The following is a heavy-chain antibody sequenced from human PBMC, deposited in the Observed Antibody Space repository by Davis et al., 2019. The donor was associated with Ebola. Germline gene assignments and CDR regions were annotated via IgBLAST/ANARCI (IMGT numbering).Heavy chain of an antibody. V-gene: IGHV4-39*07. D-gene: IGHD2-21*02. Sequence: MPSETLSLTCTVSAGSIISSSSYWGWIRQPPRKGLEWIGSIYYSGITYYNPSLKSRVTISVDTSKNQFSLKLSSVTAADTAVYYCARDGDGYYYYGMDVWGQGTTVTVSS. CDR2: IYYSGIT. J-gene: IGHJ6*02. CDR1: AGSIISSSSY. CDR3: ARDGDGYYYYGMDV.